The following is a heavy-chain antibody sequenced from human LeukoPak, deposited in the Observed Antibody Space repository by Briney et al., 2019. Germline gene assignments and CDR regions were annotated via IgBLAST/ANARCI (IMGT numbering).Heavy chain of an antibody. CDR2: INPSGGST. CDR1: GYTFTSYY. CDR3: ALSSIEQIDAFDI. V-gene: IGHV1-46*01. D-gene: IGHD1/OR15-1a*01. Sequence: ASVKVSCKASGYTFTSYYMHWVRQAPGQGLEWMGIINPSGGSTSYAQKFQGRVTMTRDMSTSTVYMELSSLRPEDTAVYYCALSSIEQIDAFDIWGQGTMVTVSS. J-gene: IGHJ3*02.